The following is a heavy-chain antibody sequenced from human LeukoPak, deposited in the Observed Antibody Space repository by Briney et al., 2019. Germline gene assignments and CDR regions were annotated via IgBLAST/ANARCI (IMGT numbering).Heavy chain of an antibody. D-gene: IGHD3-3*01. J-gene: IGHJ4*02. Sequence: PGGSLRLSCAASGFTFSSYAMSWVRQAPGKGLEWVSSISSSATRTYYTDSVKGRFTISRDNSKSTVYLQMNSLRAEDTAVYYCVKPEYHDYWKTLAYWGQGTLVTVSS. CDR2: ISSSATRT. CDR1: GFTFSSYA. V-gene: IGHV3-23*01. CDR3: VKPEYHDYWKTLAY.